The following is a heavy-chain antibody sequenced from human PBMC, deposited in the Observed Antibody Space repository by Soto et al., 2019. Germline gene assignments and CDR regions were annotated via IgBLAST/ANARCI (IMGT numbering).Heavy chain of an antibody. CDR2: ISGSGGST. CDR1: GFTFSSYA. CDR3: AKDFYCSSTSCPQTDSSSWYGIDY. Sequence: GGSLRLSCAASGFTFSSYAMSWVRQAPGKGLEWVSAISGSGGSTYYANSVKGRFTISRDNSKNTLYLQMNSLRAEDTAVYYCAKDFYCSSTSCPQTDSSSWYGIDYWGQGTLVTVSS. J-gene: IGHJ4*02. D-gene: IGHD2-2*01. V-gene: IGHV3-23*01.